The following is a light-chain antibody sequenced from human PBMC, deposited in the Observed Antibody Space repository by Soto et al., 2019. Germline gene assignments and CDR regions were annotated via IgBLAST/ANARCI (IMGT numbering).Light chain of an antibody. V-gene: IGKV3-15*01. J-gene: IGKJ1*01. Sequence: EIVLTQSPGTLSLSPGERATLSCRASQSVSSTSLAWYQQKPGQAPRLLIYGASTRATGIPARFSGSGSGTEFTLTISSLQSEDFGVYYCHEYNTWPWTFGQGTKVDIK. CDR1: QSVSST. CDR2: GAS. CDR3: HEYNTWPWT.